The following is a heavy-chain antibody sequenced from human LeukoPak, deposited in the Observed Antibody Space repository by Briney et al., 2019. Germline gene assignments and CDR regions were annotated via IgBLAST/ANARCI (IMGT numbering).Heavy chain of an antibody. CDR3: ARNLYDSSGSAFDY. D-gene: IGHD3-22*01. CDR1: GGSISSYY. J-gene: IGHJ4*02. CDR2: IYYSGST. V-gene: IGHV4-59*06. Sequence: SETLSLTCTVSGGSISSYYWSWIPQPPGKGLEWIGYIYYSGSTYYNPSLKSRVTISVDTSKNQFSLKLSSVTAADTAVYYCARNLYDSSGSAFDYWGQGTLVTVSS.